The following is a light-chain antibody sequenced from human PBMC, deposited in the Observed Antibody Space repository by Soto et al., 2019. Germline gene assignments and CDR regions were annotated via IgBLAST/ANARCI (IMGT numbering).Light chain of an antibody. CDR2: DAS. J-gene: IGKJ1*01. V-gene: IGKV1-5*01. CDR3: QQYNIYSRT. CDR1: QSISTW. Sequence: SLATLSVNVKHGVALTNLARQSISTWWAWYQQKPGKAPKLLISDASTLESGVPSRFSGSGSGTEFTLTISSLQPDDFATYYCQQYNIYSRTFG.